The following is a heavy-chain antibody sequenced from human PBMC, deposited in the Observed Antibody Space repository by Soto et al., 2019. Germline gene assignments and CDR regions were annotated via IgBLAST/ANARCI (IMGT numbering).Heavy chain of an antibody. D-gene: IGHD5-12*01. J-gene: IGHJ6*02. CDR3: ARDLMVATRRYYYGMDV. CDR2: ISAYNGNT. Sequence: VASVKVSCKASGYTFASYGISWVRQAPGQGLEWMGWISAYNGNTNYAQKLQGRVTMTTDTSTSTAYMELRSLRSGDTAVYYCARDLMVATRRYYYGMDVWGQGTTVTVSS. V-gene: IGHV1-18*01. CDR1: GYTFASYG.